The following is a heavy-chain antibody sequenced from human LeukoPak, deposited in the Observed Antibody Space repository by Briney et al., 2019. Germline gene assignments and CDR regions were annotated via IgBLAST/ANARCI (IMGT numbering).Heavy chain of an antibody. D-gene: IGHD6-19*01. Sequence: SETLSLTCTVSGGSISSSSYYWGWIRQPPGKGLEWIGSIYYSGSTYYNPSLKSRVTISVDTSKNQFSLKLSSATAADTAVYYCARGHISGWWHFDSWGQGTLVTVSS. J-gene: IGHJ5*01. CDR1: GGSISSSSYY. V-gene: IGHV4-39*07. CDR2: IYYSGST. CDR3: ARGHISGWWHFDS.